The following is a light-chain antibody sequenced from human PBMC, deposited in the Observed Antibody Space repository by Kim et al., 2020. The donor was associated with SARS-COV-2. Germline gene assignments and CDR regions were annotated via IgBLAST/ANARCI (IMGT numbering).Light chain of an antibody. CDR1: QDISNY. CDR3: QQYLNLPLT. CDR2: DAS. Sequence: DIQMTQSPSSLSASVGDRVTITCQASQDISNYLNWYQQKPGKAPKLLIYDASNLETGVTSRFSGSASGTGFAFTISSLQPEDIATYYCQQYLNLPLTFGGGTKLEI. J-gene: IGKJ4*01. V-gene: IGKV1-33*01.